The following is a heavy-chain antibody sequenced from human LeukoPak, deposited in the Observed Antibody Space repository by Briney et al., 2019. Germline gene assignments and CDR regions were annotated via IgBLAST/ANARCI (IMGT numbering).Heavy chain of an antibody. CDR3: ARDLEQWLVQGHFQH. J-gene: IGHJ1*01. CDR2: IWYDGDNK. CDR1: GFTFSSYG. D-gene: IGHD6-19*01. V-gene: IGHV3-33*01. Sequence: SGGSLRLSCAASGFTFSSYGMHWVRQAPGKGLEWVAIIWYDGDNKYYADSVKGRFTIPRDNSKNTLYLQMNSLRAEDTAVYYCARDLEQWLVQGHFQHWGQGTLVTVSS.